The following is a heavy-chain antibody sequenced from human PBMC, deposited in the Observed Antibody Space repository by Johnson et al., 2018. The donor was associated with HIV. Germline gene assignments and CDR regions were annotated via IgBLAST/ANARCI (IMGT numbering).Heavy chain of an antibody. CDR1: GFTFSSYA. CDR2: ISYDGKNK. Sequence: QVQLVESGGGVVQPGGSLRLSCAASGFTFSSYAMHWVRQAPGKGLEWVAVISYDGKNKDYGQSVRGRVTISRDNSKSTLILQMDSLRADGTAVYYCARVRRQLVRLSAFDIWGQGTLVTVSS. CDR3: ARVRRQLVRLSAFDI. D-gene: IGHD6-6*01. V-gene: IGHV3-30*04. J-gene: IGHJ3*02.